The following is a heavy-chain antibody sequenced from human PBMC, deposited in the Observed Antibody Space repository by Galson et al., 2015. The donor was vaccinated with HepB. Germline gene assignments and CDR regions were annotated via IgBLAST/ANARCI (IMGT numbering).Heavy chain of an antibody. CDR1: GDTFSSYA. J-gene: IGHJ4*02. CDR3: ARARARIAAPGRTPFDY. V-gene: IGHV1-69*13. CDR2: ILPLFGTT. D-gene: IGHD6-13*01. Sequence: SVKVSCKASGDTFSSYAFSWVRQAPGQGLEWMGGILPLFGTTSYAHKLQGRVTVTADESTSTVYMELSSLRVDDTAMYYCARARARIAAPGRTPFDYWGQGTLVTVSS.